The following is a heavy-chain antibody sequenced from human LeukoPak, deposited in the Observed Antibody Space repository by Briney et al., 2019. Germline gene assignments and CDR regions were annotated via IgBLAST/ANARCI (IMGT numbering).Heavy chain of an antibody. CDR1: GGSISSYY. Sequence: SATLSLTCTVSGGSISSYYWSWIWQPPGKGLEWIGYIYTSGSTDYNPSLKSRVTISVDTSKNQFSLKLSSVTAADTAVYYCARLLSGSSDYWGQGTLVTVSS. D-gene: IGHD6-6*01. CDR2: IYTSGST. V-gene: IGHV4-4*09. CDR3: ARLLSGSSDY. J-gene: IGHJ4*02.